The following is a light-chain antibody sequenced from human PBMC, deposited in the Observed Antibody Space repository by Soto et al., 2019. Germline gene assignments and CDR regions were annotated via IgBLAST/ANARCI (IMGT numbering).Light chain of an antibody. CDR2: EVS. V-gene: IGLV2-8*01. CDR1: SNDVGHSSF. J-gene: IGLJ1*01. CDR3: NAQADNGKHV. Sequence: QSALTQPPSASGSPGQSVTISCTGNSNDVGHSSFISWYQQHPGKGPKLIIYEVSKRPSGVPDRFSGSKSGNTASLSVSGVQDEDEADYFCNAQADNGKHVFGNGTKVTVL.